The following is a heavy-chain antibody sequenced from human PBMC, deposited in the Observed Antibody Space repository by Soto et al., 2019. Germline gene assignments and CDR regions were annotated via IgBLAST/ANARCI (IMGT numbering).Heavy chain of an antibody. D-gene: IGHD5-18*01. CDR2: ISYDGSNK. CDR1: GFTFSSYA. CDR3: ARDGAMVDALLFYYYGMDV. J-gene: IGHJ6*02. Sequence: GGSLRLSCAASGFTFSSYAMHWVRQAPGKGLEWVAVISYDGSNKYYADSVKGRFTISRDNSKNTLYLQMNSLRAEDTAVYYCARDGAMVDALLFYYYGMDVWGQGTTVTVSS. V-gene: IGHV3-30-3*01.